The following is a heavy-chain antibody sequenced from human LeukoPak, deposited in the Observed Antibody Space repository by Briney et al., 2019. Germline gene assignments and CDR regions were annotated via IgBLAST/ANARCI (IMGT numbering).Heavy chain of an antibody. CDR2: IYNSGST. CDR1: GDSISIYY. J-gene: IGHJ4*02. V-gene: IGHV4-59*08. CDR3: ARASSYDWNGYFDY. Sequence: PSETLSLTCTVSGDSISIYYWSWIRQPPGKGLEWIGYIYNSGSTNYNPSLKSRVTISVDTSKNQFSLKLSSVTAADTAVYYCARASSYDWNGYFDYWGQGTLVTVSS. D-gene: IGHD1-20*01.